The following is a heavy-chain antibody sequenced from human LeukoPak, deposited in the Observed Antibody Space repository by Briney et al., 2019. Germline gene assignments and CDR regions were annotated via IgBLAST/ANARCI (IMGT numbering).Heavy chain of an antibody. Sequence: PGGSLSLSCAASGFTFSTYGIHWVRQAPGKGLEWVVFIWYDGTNKWYANSVKGRFTISRDNSKNMLYLQMNSLRAEDTAVYHCAKDRDYGDYPSAYYYYMDVWGKGTTVTVSS. CDR3: AKDRDYGDYPSAYYYYMDV. CDR2: IWYDGTNK. CDR1: GFTFSTYG. D-gene: IGHD4-17*01. J-gene: IGHJ6*03. V-gene: IGHV3-30*02.